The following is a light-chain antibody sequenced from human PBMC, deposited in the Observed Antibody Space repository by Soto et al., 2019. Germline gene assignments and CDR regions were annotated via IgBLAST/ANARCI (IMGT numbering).Light chain of an antibody. CDR3: MQALQTPPYT. CDR2: LGS. J-gene: IGKJ2*01. CDR1: QSLLHSNGYNF. V-gene: IGKV2-28*01. Sequence: DIVMTQSPLSLPVTPGEPASISCRSSQSLLHSNGYNFLDWYLQKPGQSPQLLIYLGSSRASGVPDRFSGSGSGTDFTLKISRVEAEDVGVYYCMQALQTPPYTFGQGTQLEI.